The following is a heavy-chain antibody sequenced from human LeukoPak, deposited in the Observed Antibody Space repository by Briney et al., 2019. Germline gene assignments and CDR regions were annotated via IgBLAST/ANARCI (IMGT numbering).Heavy chain of an antibody. J-gene: IGHJ4*02. CDR2: INPNSGGT. D-gene: IGHD4-11*01. V-gene: IGHV1-2*02. CDR1: GYTFTVYY. CDR3: ARDPSYSNYEFDY. Sequence: ASVKVSCKASGYTFTVYYMHWVRQAPGQGLEWMGWINPNSGGTNYAQKFQGRVTMTRDTSISTAYMELSRLRSDDTAVYYCARDPSYSNYEFDYWGQGTLVTVSS.